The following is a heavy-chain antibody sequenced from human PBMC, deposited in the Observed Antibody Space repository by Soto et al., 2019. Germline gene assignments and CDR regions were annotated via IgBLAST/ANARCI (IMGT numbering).Heavy chain of an antibody. CDR3: ARGYYGSGSYYNVGLVVFYFDY. CDR1: GGSISSGGYY. Sequence: QVQLQESGPGLVKPSQTLSLTCTVSGGSISSGGYYWSWIRQHPGKGLEWIGYIYYSGSTYYNPSLKSRVTISVDTSKNQFSLKLSSVTAADTAVYYCARGYYGSGSYYNVGLVVFYFDYWGQGTLVTVSS. D-gene: IGHD3-10*01. V-gene: IGHV4-31*03. J-gene: IGHJ4*02. CDR2: IYYSGST.